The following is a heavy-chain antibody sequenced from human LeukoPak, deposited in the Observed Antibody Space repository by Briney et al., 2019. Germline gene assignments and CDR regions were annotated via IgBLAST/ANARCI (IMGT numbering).Heavy chain of an antibody. J-gene: IGHJ4*02. V-gene: IGHV3-23*01. Sequence: GGSLRLSCAASGLTFSSYATSWVRQAPGKGLEWVSAISGSGGSTYSADSVKGRFTISRDNSKNTLYLQMNSLRAEDTAVYYCAKDQSYDFWSGYYPPGGYLDYWGQGTLVTVSS. CDR1: GLTFSSYA. D-gene: IGHD3-3*01. CDR2: ISGSGGST. CDR3: AKDQSYDFWSGYYPPGGYLDY.